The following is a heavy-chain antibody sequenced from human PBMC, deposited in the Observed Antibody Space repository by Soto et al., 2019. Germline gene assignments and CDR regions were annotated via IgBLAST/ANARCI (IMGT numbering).Heavy chain of an antibody. D-gene: IGHD3-16*02. CDR3: AKEIYDFMEGSDRHSYTDY. CDR1: GFTFDYYS. J-gene: IGHJ4*02. CDR2: ISGSGAFT. Sequence: EPQLVESGGGLVQPGGSLRLSCATSGFTFDYYSMNWVRQAPGKGLEWVSGISGSGAFTFYAASVEGRFTISRESSKNILYPQMNSLRVEDTAIYYCAKEIYDFMEGSDRHSYTDYWGQGTLVTVSS. V-gene: IGHV3-23*04.